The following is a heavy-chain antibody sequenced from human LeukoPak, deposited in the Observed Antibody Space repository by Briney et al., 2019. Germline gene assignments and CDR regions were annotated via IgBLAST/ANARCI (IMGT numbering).Heavy chain of an antibody. V-gene: IGHV3-66*01. CDR1: GFTVSSKY. D-gene: IGHD3-9*01. CDR3: ARWDILTGFDY. J-gene: IGHJ4*02. CDR2: IYNSGGT. Sequence: GGSLRLSCAASGFTVSSKYMSWVRQAPGKGLEWLSVIYNSGGTYYADSVKGRFTISRDNSKNTLYLQMNSLRAEDTAVYYCARWDILTGFDYWGQGTLVTVSS.